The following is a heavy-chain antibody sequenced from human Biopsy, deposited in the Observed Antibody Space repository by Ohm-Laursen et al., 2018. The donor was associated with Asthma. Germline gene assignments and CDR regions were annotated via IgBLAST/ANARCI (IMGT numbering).Heavy chain of an antibody. CDR2: VSSDGHNK. D-gene: IGHD4-23*01. CDR3: ARQSGQDYGGSSAFDT. CDR1: GFVFSQCG. J-gene: IGHJ3*02. Sequence: SLRLSCAASGFVFSQCGMHWVRQGPGKGLEWVALVSSDGHNKYYEDSVKGRFTISRDNSRNRLYLQINRLTVEDSAVYFCARQSGQDYGGSSAFDTWGQGTMVAVSS. V-gene: IGHV3-30*03.